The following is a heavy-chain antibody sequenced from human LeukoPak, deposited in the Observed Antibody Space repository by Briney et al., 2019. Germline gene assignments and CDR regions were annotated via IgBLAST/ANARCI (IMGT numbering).Heavy chain of an antibody. CDR1: GVSISSYY. V-gene: IGHV4-59*01. J-gene: IGHJ6*03. D-gene: IGHD4-23*01. CDR2: IYYSGST. CDR3: ARLHFGGNYGYYYYCMDV. Sequence: PSETLSLTCTVSGVSISSYYWSWIRQPPGKGLEWIGYIYYSGSTNYNPSLKSRVTISVDTSKNQFSLKLSSVTAADTAVYYCARLHFGGNYGYYYYCMDVWGKGTTVTISS.